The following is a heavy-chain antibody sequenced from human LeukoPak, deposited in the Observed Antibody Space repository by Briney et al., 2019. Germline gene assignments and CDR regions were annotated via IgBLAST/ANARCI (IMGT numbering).Heavy chain of an antibody. V-gene: IGHV4-34*01. D-gene: IGHD3-10*01. J-gene: IGHJ5*02. CDR3: ARGQRNYYGSASYLDWFDP. CDR2: INHSGST. CDR1: GGSFSGYY. Sequence: SETLSLTCAVYGGSFSGYYWSWIRQPPGKGLEWIGEINHSGSTNYNPSLKSRVTISVDTSKNQFSLKLSSVTAADTAVYYCARGQRNYYGSASYLDWFDPWGQGTLVTVSS.